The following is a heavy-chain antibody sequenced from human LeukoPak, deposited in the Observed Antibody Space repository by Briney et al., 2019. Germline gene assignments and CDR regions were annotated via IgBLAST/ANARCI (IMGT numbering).Heavy chain of an antibody. D-gene: IGHD6-13*01. J-gene: IGHJ3*02. CDR1: GYSFSSSNN. V-gene: IGHV4-28*03. CDR2: IFYSGST. Sequence: SDTLSLTCAASGYSFSSSNNWAWIRQPPGKGLGWIGNIFYSGSTNYNPSLKSRVTISVDTSKNQFSLKLSSVTAADTAVYYCARDRGSIAAPVLDAFDIWGQGTMVTVSS. CDR3: ARDRGSIAAPVLDAFDI.